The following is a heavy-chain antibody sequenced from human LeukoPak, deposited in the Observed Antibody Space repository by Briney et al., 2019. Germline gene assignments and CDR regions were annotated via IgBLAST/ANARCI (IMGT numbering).Heavy chain of an antibody. CDR3: ARGPKKRKPGYFAS. V-gene: IGHV4-34*01. J-gene: IGHJ4*03. CDR1: GGSFSSYY. CDR2: INHRGDT. Sequence: SETPSLTCAVYGGSFSSYYWSWIRQSPGKGLEWIAEINHRGDTNYNPSVKSRVAISVDTSKNQFSLKVTSLTAADTAVYYCARGPKKRKPGYFASWGKGPWSPSPQ.